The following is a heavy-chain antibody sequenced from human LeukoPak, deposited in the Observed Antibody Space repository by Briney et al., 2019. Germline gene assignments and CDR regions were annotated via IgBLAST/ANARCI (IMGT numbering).Heavy chain of an antibody. V-gene: IGHV1-18*01. D-gene: IGHD3-10*01. CDR3: ARSGDGNWFDP. J-gene: IGHJ5*02. Sequence: ASVNVSCKASGYSFTNFGVGWVRQAPGQGLEWMGWISAYNGDTNYAQKLQGRVTMTTDTSTSTAYMELRSLRSDDTAVYYCARSGDGNWFDPWGQGTLVTVSS. CDR1: GYSFTNFG. CDR2: ISAYNGDT.